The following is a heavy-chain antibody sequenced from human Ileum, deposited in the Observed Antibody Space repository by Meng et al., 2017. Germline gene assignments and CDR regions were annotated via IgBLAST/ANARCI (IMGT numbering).Heavy chain of an antibody. CDR2: INPNSGGT. D-gene: IGHD2-15*01. V-gene: IGHV1-2*06. J-gene: IGHJ4*02. CDR1: GYTFTGYY. Sequence: VQLLRSGAEVTKPGASVKVSCKSSGYTFTGYYMHWVRQAPGQGLEWMGRINPNSGGTNYAQKFQGRVTMTRDTSISTAYMELSRLRSDDTAVYYCAREWIVVVVAATPPLDYWGQGTLVTASS. CDR3: AREWIVVVVAATPPLDY.